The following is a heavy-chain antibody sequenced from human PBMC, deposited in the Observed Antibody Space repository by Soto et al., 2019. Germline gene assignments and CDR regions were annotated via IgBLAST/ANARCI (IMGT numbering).Heavy chain of an antibody. CDR3: ARASITIFGVVIILGPMDV. V-gene: IGHV1-3*01. D-gene: IGHD3-3*01. J-gene: IGHJ6*03. CDR2: INAGNGNT. Sequence: ASVKVSCKVSGYTFTSYAMHWVRQAPGQRLEWMGWINAGNGNTKYSQKFQGRVTITRDTSASTAYMELSSLRSEDTAVYYCARASITIFGVVIILGPMDVWGKGTTVTVSS. CDR1: GYTFTSYA.